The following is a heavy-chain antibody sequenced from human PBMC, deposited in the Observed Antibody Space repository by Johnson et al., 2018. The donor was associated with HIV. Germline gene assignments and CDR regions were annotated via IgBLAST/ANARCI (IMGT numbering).Heavy chain of an antibody. CDR2: ISYDGSNK. V-gene: IGHV3-30*04. CDR3: ARGGNEIDAVDI. CDR1: GFTFSSYA. Sequence: HVQLVESGGGVVQPGRSLRLSCAASGFTFSSYAMHWVRQAPGKGLEWVAVISYDGSNKYYADSVKGRFTISRDNSKNTLYLQMNSLRAEDTAVYYCARGGNEIDAVDIWGQGTMVTVSS. D-gene: IGHD1-1*01. J-gene: IGHJ3*02.